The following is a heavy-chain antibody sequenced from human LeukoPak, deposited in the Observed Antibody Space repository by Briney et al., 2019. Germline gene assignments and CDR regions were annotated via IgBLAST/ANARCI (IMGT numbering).Heavy chain of an antibody. CDR3: ARGRYCSSTSCYVYYFDY. Sequence: SETLSLTCAVYGGSFSGYYWSWIRQPPGKGLEWIGEINHSGSTNYNPSLKSRVTISVDTSKNQFSLKLSSVTAAGTAVYYCARGRYCSSTSCYVYYFDYWGQGTLVTVSS. J-gene: IGHJ4*02. CDR1: GGSFSGYY. V-gene: IGHV4-34*01. D-gene: IGHD2-2*01. CDR2: INHSGST.